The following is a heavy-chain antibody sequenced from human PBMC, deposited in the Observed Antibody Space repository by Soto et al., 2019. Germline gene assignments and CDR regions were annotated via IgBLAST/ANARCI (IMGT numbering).Heavy chain of an antibody. Sequence: ASVKVSCKASGYTFTNYGISWVRQAPGQGLEWIGWISAYNGDTIYAQKLQGRVTMTTDTSTSTAYMELRSLRSDDTAVYYCAKEYSSGSHDAFDIWGQGTMVTVSS. CDR1: GYTFTNYG. J-gene: IGHJ3*02. CDR2: ISAYNGDT. V-gene: IGHV1-18*01. D-gene: IGHD6-19*01. CDR3: AKEYSSGSHDAFDI.